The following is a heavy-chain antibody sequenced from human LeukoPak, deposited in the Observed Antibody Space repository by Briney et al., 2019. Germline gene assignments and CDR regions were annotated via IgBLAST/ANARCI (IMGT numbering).Heavy chain of an antibody. Sequence: GGSLRLSCAASGFTFSSYAMSWVRQAPGKGLEWVSAISGSGGSTYYADSVKGRFTISRDNSKNTLYLQMNGLRAEDTAVYYCAKVHIYDFWSGYFDYWGQGTLVTVSS. V-gene: IGHV3-23*01. CDR2: ISGSGGST. D-gene: IGHD3-3*01. J-gene: IGHJ4*02. CDR1: GFTFSSYA. CDR3: AKVHIYDFWSGYFDY.